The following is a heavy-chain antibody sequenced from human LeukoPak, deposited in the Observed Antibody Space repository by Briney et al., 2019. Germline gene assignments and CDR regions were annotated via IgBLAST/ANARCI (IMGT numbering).Heavy chain of an antibody. V-gene: IGHV3-7*01. Sequence: GGSLRLSCAASGFTFSSYWMSWVRQAPGKGLEWVANIKEDGSEKYYVDSVKGRFTISRDNSKNTLYLQTNSLRAEDTAVYYCAKVRIAAAGRRVGDYWGQGTLVTVSS. CDR1: GFTFSSYW. CDR3: AKVRIAAAGRRVGDY. J-gene: IGHJ4*02. D-gene: IGHD6-13*01. CDR2: IKEDGSEK.